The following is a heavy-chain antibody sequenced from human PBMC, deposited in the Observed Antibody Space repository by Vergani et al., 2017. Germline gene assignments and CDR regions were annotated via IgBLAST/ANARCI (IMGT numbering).Heavy chain of an antibody. CDR3: ARDPRGYGGDPEDYYYGMDV. Sequence: QVQLVQSGAEVKKPGSSVKVSCKASGATFRSNTISWVRQVPGQGLEWMGRIIPVLGKTKYAQDFQGRLTITEDTSTSTAYMELTSLRSQDTAVYYCARDPRGYGGDPEDYYYGMDVWGQGTTVTVSS. D-gene: IGHD2-21*02. J-gene: IGHJ6*02. CDR1: GATFRSNT. V-gene: IGHV1-69*08. CDR2: IIPVLGKT.